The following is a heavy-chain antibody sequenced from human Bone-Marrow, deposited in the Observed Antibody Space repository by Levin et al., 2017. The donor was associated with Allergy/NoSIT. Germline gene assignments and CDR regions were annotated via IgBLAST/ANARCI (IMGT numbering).Heavy chain of an antibody. CDR3: ARWIPNWFDP. CDR2: IYFSGST. J-gene: IGHJ5*02. D-gene: IGHD2-2*03. Sequence: GSLRLSCTVSGGSISSYYWSWIRQPPGKGLEWIGFIYFSGSTNYKHSLKSRVTISVDTSKNQFSLKLSSVTAADTAVYYCARWIPNWFDPWGQGTLVTVSS. CDR1: GGSISSYY. V-gene: IGHV4-59*01.